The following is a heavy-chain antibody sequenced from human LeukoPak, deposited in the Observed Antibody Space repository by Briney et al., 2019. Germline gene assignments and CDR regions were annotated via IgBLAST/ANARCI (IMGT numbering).Heavy chain of an antibody. D-gene: IGHD5-18*01. CDR3: ARAGRVQLWLSYFDY. Sequence: ASVKVSCKASGYTFSSYAFSWVRQAPGQGLEWMGWISAYNGNTNYAQKFQGRVTMTTDTSTSTAYMELRSLRSDDTAVFYCARAGRVQLWLSYFDYWGQGTLVTVSS. CDR2: ISAYNGNT. CDR1: GYTFSSYA. V-gene: IGHV1-18*01. J-gene: IGHJ4*02.